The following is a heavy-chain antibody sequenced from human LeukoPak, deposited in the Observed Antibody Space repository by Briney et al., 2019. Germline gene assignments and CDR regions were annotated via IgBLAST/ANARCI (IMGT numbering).Heavy chain of an antibody. V-gene: IGHV1-8*01. CDR1: GYSFNIYE. J-gene: IGHJ5*02. CDR3: SRGPRFDP. CDR2: VNPNSGDT. Sequence: ASVKVSCKTSGYSFNIYEINWVRQATGQGLEWMGWVNPNSGDTDYAQKFLGRLTMTRNTSISTAYMELSGLRLEDTAVYYCSRGPRFDPWGQGTQVTVSS.